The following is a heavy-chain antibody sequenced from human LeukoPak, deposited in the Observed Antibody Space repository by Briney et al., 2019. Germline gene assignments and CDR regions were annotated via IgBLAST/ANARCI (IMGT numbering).Heavy chain of an antibody. D-gene: IGHD6-19*01. CDR2: INWNGGST. CDR1: GFTFYDYD. CDR3: ARGWGYSSLGFGY. J-gene: IGHJ4*02. Sequence: GGSLRLSCAASGFTFYDYDVSWVRQAPGKGLEWVSGINWNGGSTGYADSVKGRFTISRDNAKNSLYLKMSSLRAEDTALYYCARGWGYSSLGFGYWCRGTLITVSS. V-gene: IGHV3-20*04.